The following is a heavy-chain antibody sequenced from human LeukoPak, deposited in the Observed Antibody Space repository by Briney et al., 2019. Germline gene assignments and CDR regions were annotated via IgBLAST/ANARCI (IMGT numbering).Heavy chain of an antibody. CDR1: GGSISSYY. D-gene: IGHD5-12*01. V-gene: IGHV4-59*01. CDR3: ARGGWLPFDY. Sequence: SETLSLTCTVSGGSISSYYWSWIRQPPGKGLEWIGYIYYSGSTNYNPSLKSRVTISADTSKNQFSLKLSSVTAADTAVYYCARGGWLPFDYWGQGTLVTVSS. J-gene: IGHJ4*02. CDR2: IYYSGST.